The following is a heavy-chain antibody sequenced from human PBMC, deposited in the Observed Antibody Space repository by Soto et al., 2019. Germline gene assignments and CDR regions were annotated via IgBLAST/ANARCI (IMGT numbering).Heavy chain of an antibody. D-gene: IGHD3-3*01. J-gene: IGHJ6*02. CDR1: GFTFSSYG. V-gene: IGHV3-30*18. CDR2: ISYDVSNK. Sequence: GGSLRLSCAASGFTFSSYGMHWVRQAPGKGLEWVAVISYDVSNKYYADSVKGRFTISRDNSKNTLYLQMNSLRAEDTAVYYCAKGSDEYHDFWSGRENYGMDVWGQGTKVRVSS. CDR3: AKGSDEYHDFWSGRENYGMDV.